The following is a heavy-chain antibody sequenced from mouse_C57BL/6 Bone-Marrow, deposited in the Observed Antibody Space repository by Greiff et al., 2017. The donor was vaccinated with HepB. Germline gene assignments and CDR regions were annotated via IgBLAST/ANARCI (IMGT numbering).Heavy chain of an antibody. CDR3: ARSYDYDAMDY. Sequence: VKVVESGAELVRPGASVKLSCKASGYTFTDYYINWVKQRPGQGLEWIARIYPGSGNTYYNEKFKGKATLTAEKSSSTAYMQLSSLTSEDSAVYFCARSYDYDAMDYWGQGTSVTVSS. CDR2: IYPGSGNT. D-gene: IGHD6-5*01. J-gene: IGHJ4*01. V-gene: IGHV1-76*01. CDR1: GYTFTDYY.